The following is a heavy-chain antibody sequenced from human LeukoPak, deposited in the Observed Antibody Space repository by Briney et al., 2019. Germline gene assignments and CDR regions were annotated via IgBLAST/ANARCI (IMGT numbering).Heavy chain of an antibody. CDR3: AKDRHPYSSGWAFDY. CDR1: GFTFSSYA. D-gene: IGHD6-19*01. CDR2: ISGGAGST. V-gene: IGHV3-23*01. Sequence: QPGGSLRLSCAASGFTFSSYAMSWVRQAPGKGLEWVSGISGGAGSTFYADSVKGRFSISRDNSKNTLYLQMNSLRAEDTAVYYCAKDRHPYSSGWAFDYWGQGTLVTVSS. J-gene: IGHJ4*02.